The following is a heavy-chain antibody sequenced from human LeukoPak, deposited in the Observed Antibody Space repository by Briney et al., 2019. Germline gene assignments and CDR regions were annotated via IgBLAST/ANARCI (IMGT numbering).Heavy chain of an antibody. CDR1: GGSLNSPNYY. CDR2: IYYSGST. J-gene: IGHJ4*02. Sequence: PSETLSLTCIVSGGSLNSPNYYWGWIRQHPGKGLEWIAYIYYSGSTYYNPSLKSRVTISVDTSKNQFSLKLSSVTAADTAVYYCARVDSSSWYDHFYFDYWGQGTLVTVSS. CDR3: ARVDSSSWYDHFYFDY. V-gene: IGHV4-31*02. D-gene: IGHD6-13*01.